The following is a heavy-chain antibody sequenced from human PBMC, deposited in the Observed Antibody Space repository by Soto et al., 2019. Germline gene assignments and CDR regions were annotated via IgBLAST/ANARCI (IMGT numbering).Heavy chain of an antibody. CDR3: ARGKPVLLWFGESAGVDV. D-gene: IGHD3-10*01. CDR1: GGSFSGYY. CDR2: INHSGNT. J-gene: IGHJ6*02. Sequence: QVQLQQWGAGLLKPSETLSLTCAVYGGSFSGYYWNWIRQPPGKGLEWIGDINHSGNTNYNPSLKSRVTISVDTSKNQLSLKLSSVTAADTAVYYCARGKPVLLWFGESAGVDVWGQGTTVTVSS. V-gene: IGHV4-34*01.